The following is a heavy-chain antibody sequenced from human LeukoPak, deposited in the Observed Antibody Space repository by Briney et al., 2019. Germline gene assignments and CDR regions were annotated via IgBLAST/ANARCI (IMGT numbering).Heavy chain of an antibody. J-gene: IGHJ4*02. CDR2: ISYTGST. Sequence: SETLSLSCTVSGSSITNYYWSWIRQPPGKGLEWIGHISYTGSTNYSPPLRSRVTISVDKPKSQFSLELRTVTAADTAVYYCAGRVGYCGGDNCYESDSWGQGTLVTVSS. CDR1: GSSITNYY. D-gene: IGHD2-15*01. V-gene: IGHV4-59*08. CDR3: AGRVGYCGGDNCYESDS.